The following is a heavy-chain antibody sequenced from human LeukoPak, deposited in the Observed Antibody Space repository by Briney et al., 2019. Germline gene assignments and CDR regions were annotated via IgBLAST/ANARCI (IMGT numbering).Heavy chain of an antibody. V-gene: IGHV3-30*02. Sequence: GGSLRLSCAASGFTFSSYGMHWVRQAPGKGLEWVAFIRYDGSNKYYADSVKGRFTISRDNSKSTLYLQMNSLRIEDTGFYYCTRDMIRGVPDYIDYWGQGTLVTVSS. D-gene: IGHD3-10*01. CDR1: GFTFSSYG. J-gene: IGHJ4*02. CDR2: IRYDGSNK. CDR3: TRDMIRGVPDYIDY.